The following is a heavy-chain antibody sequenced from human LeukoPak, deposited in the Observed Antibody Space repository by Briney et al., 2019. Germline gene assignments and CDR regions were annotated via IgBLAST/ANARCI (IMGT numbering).Heavy chain of an antibody. CDR2: IDPSVDST. Sequence: ASVNVSCKASGCTFTTHYMHWVRQAPGRGLEWMGIIDPSVDSTTDAQKFHGRVTVTRDTSTSTVYMELSSLRFEGTAVYSCYSSLGYWGQGTLVTVSS. V-gene: IGHV1-46*03. J-gene: IGHJ4*02. CDR3: YSSLGY. CDR1: GCTFTTHY.